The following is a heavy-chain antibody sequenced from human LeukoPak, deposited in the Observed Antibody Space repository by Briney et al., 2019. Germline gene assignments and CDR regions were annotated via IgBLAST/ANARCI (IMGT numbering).Heavy chain of an antibody. D-gene: IGHD6-19*01. CDR3: ARGPLIAVAGAQGYYYYYMDV. CDR2: IIPIFGTA. V-gene: IGHV1-69*05. J-gene: IGHJ6*03. CDR1: GGTFSSYA. Sequence: SVKVSCKASGGTFSSYAISWVRQAPGQGLEWMGGIIPIFGTANYAQKFQGRVTITTDESTSTAYMELSSLRSEDTAVYYCARGPLIAVAGAQGYYYYYMDVWGKGTTVTVSS.